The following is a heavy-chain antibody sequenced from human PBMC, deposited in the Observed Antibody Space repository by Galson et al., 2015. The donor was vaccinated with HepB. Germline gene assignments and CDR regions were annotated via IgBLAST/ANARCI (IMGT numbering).Heavy chain of an antibody. CDR2: IYSGGNT. CDR1: GFTVRSNY. CDR3: ARVVVVAATLGWFDP. Sequence: SLRLSCAASGFTVRSNYMSWVRQVPGKGLEWVSIIYSGGNTYYADSVKGRFTISRDNSKNTLYLQMNSLRAEDTAVYYCARVVVVAATLGWFDPWGQGTLVTVSS. V-gene: IGHV3-53*01. J-gene: IGHJ5*02. D-gene: IGHD2-15*01.